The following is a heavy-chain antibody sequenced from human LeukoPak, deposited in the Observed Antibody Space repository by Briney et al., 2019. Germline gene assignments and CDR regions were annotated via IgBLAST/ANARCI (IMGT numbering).Heavy chain of an antibody. D-gene: IGHD3-22*01. CDR1: GFTFSSYS. J-gene: IGHJ4*02. V-gene: IGHV3-21*01. Sequence: GGSLRLSGAASGFTFSSYSMNWVRQAPGKGLEWVSSISSSSSYIYYADSVKGRFTISRDNAKNSLYLQMNSLRAEDTAVYYCVRERGIVVVYDYWGQGTLVTVSS. CDR3: VRERGIVVVYDY. CDR2: ISSSSSYI.